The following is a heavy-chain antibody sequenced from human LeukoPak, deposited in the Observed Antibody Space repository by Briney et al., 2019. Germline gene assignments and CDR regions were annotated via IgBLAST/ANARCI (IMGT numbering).Heavy chain of an antibody. CDR2: ISYDGSNK. D-gene: IGHD2-21*02. Sequence: PGRSLRLSCAASGFTFSSYAMHWVRQAPGKGLEWVAVISYDGSNKYYADSVKGRFTISRDNSKNTLYLQMNSLRAEDTAVHYCAREPVAYCGGDCYSGYFDYWGQGTLVTVSS. V-gene: IGHV3-30-3*01. CDR3: AREPVAYCGGDCYSGYFDY. J-gene: IGHJ4*02. CDR1: GFTFSSYA.